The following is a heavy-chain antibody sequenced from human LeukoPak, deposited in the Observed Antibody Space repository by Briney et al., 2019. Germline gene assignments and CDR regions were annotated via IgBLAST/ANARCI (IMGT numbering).Heavy chain of an antibody. CDR3: ARPYSGSYTAYDAFDI. Sequence: GGSLRLSCEASGFTFSSYVMSWVRQAPGKGLEWVSVISDSGGSTYYTDSVKGRFTISRDNSKNTLYLQMNSLRAEDTAVYYCARPYSGSYTAYDAFDIWGQGTMVTVSS. D-gene: IGHD1-26*01. V-gene: IGHV3-23*01. CDR2: ISDSGGST. CDR1: GFTFSSYV. J-gene: IGHJ3*02.